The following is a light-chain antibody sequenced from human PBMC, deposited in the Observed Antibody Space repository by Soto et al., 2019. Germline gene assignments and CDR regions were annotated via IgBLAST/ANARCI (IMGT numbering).Light chain of an antibody. J-gene: IGLJ2*01. CDR3: SSSTSSSSLVV. CDR1: SSDIGGYSY. Sequence: QSVLTQPASVSGSPGQSITISCTGTSSDIGGYSYVSWYQVHPGKAPKLMIFDVTHRPSGVSYRFSGSKSGNTASLTISGLQAEDEADYFCSSSTSSSSLVVFGGGTKLTVL. CDR2: DVT. V-gene: IGLV2-14*03.